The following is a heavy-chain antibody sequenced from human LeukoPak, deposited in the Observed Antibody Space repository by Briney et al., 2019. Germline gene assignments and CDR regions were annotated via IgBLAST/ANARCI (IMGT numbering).Heavy chain of an antibody. J-gene: IGHJ4*02. CDR3: AKDRTGTTAH. CDR2: ISGSGGST. CDR1: GFTFSSYA. Sequence: PGVSLRLSCAASGFTFSSYAMSWVRQAPGKGLEWVSGISGSGGSTYYADSVKGRFTISRGNSNNTLYLQTNSLRAEDTAVYYCAKDRTGTTAHWGQGTLVTVSS. D-gene: IGHD1-1*01. V-gene: IGHV3-23*01.